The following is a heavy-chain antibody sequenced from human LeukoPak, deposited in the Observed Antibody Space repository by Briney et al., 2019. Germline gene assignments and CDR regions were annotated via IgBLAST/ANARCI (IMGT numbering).Heavy chain of an antibody. J-gene: IGHJ6*02. CDR1: GFNIGPYA. V-gene: IGHV3-43*02. CDR2: IKADGSGT. D-gene: IGHD1-1*01. CDR3: ATWAFYHNLDV. Sequence: GGSLRLSCAASGFNIGPYAMYWARQGPGRGLEWVSVIKADGSGTFYSDSVRGRFTTSRDNSKNSLYLQMSSLTSVGTALYYCATWAFYHNLDVWGQGTTVAVSS.